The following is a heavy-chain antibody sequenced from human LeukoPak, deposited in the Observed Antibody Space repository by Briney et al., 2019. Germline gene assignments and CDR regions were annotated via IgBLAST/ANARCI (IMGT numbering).Heavy chain of an antibody. D-gene: IGHD2-21*01. CDR3: ARSNIVVVIAVPDY. CDR2: INPNSGGT. CDR1: GYTFTGYY. V-gene: IGHV1-2*02. J-gene: IGHJ4*02. Sequence: ASVKVSCKASGYTFTGYYMHWVRQAPGQGLEWVGWINPNSGGTNYAQKFQGRVTMTRDTSISTAYMELSRLRSADTAVYHCARSNIVVVIAVPDYWGQGTLVTVSS.